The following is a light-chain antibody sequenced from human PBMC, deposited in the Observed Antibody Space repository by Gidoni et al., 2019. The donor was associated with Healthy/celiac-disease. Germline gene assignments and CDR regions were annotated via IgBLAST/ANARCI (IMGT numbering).Light chain of an antibody. V-gene: IGKV1-39*01. CDR2: AAS. CDR1: QSISSY. Sequence: SASVGDRVTITCRASQSISSYLNWYQQKPGKAPKLLIYAASSLQSGVPSRFSGSGSGTDFTLTISSLQPEDFATYYCQQSYSTLSITFGQGTRLEIK. CDR3: QQSYSTLSIT. J-gene: IGKJ5*01.